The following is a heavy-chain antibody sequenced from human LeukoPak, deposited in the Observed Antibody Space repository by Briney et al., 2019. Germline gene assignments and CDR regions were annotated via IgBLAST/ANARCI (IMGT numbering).Heavy chain of an antibody. CDR1: GFTFSSYA. CDR3: AKDVERLYSRNHFDS. V-gene: IGHV3-23*01. Sequence: PGGSLRLSCAASGFTFSSYAMSWVRQAPGKGLEWVSAISGSGGRTYYADSVKGRFTISRDNSKKMLYLQMDSLRAEDTAVHCCAKDVERLYSRNHFDSWGQGTLVTVSS. D-gene: IGHD2-8*01. J-gene: IGHJ4*02. CDR2: ISGSGGRT.